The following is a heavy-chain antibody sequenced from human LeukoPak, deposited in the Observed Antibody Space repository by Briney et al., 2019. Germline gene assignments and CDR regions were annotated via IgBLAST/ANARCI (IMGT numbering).Heavy chain of an antibody. D-gene: IGHD3-3*01. J-gene: IGHJ4*02. Sequence: GGSLRLSCAASGFTFNNAWMSWVRQAPGKGLEWVGRIQYKTNDETADYAASVKGRFIISRDDSRDTLYLQMNYLQTEDTAVYYCTTDHRTIYGVVFPDYWGQGTLVTVSS. CDR3: TTDHRTIYGVVFPDY. V-gene: IGHV3-15*01. CDR2: IQYKTNDETA. CDR1: GFTFNNAW.